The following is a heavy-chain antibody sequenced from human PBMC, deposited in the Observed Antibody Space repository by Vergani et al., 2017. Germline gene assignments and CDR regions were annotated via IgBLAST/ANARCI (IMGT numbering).Heavy chain of an antibody. CDR3: AKPYHRYCSSTSCLYYFDY. CDR2: IRGSGGST. J-gene: IGHJ4*02. Sequence: EVQLLESGGGLVQPGGSLRLSCAASGFTFSSYAMSWVRQAPGKGLEWVSAIRGSGGSTYYADSVKGRFTISRDNAKNTLYLQMNSLRAEDTAVYYCAKPYHRYCSSTSCLYYFDYWGQGTLVTVSS. CDR1: GFTFSSYA. V-gene: IGHV3-23*01. D-gene: IGHD2-2*01.